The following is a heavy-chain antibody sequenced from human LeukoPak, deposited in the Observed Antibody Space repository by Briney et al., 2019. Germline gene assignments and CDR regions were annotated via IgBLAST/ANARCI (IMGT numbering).Heavy chain of an antibody. J-gene: IGHJ4*02. V-gene: IGHV3-66*01. CDR1: EFSVGSNY. CDR2: IYSGGST. D-gene: IGHD3-22*01. CDR3: ARGAMIVVAPADY. Sequence: GGSLRLSCAASEFSVGSNYMTWVRQAPGKGLEWVSLIYSGGSTYYADSVKGRFTISRDNSKNTLYLQMNSLRAEDTAVYYCARGAMIVVAPADYWGQGTLVTVSS.